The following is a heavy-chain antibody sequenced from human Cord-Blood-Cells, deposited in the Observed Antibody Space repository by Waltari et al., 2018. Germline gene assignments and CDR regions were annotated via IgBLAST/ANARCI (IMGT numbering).Heavy chain of an antibody. CDR3: ARDPRGNSGSYYFDY. D-gene: IGHD1-26*01. CDR1: GFTFSSYA. J-gene: IGHJ4*02. CDR2: ISYDGSNK. V-gene: IGHV3-30*04. Sequence: QVQLVESGGGVVQPGRSLRLSCAASGFTFSSYAMYWVRSAPGKGLEWVAVISYDGSNKYYADSVKGRFTISRDNSKNTLYLQMNSLRAEDTAVYYCARDPRGNSGSYYFDYWGQGTLVTVSS.